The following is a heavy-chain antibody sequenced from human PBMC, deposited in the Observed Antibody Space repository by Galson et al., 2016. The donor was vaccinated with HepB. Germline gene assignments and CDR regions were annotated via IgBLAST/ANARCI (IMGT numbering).Heavy chain of an antibody. CDR1: GFAFNTYP. V-gene: IGHV3-30-3*01. D-gene: IGHD3-10*01. J-gene: IGHJ6*02. CDR3: ARDRGIHDLYYYGMDV. Sequence: SLRLSCAASGFAFNTYPVHWVRQSPGKGLEWVAIISKDGSNTYYADSVKGRFTISRDNSKYTLYLQTNSLRAEDTAVYYCARDRGIHDLYYYGMDVWGQGTTVTV. CDR2: ISKDGSNT.